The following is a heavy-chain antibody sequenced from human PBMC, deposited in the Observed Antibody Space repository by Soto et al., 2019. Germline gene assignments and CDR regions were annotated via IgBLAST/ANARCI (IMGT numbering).Heavy chain of an antibody. J-gene: IGHJ4*02. CDR3: ATLVPAAILDFDY. V-gene: IGHV3-30-3*01. D-gene: IGHD2-2*02. CDR2: ISYDGSNK. Sequence: GGSLRLSCAASGFTFSSYAMHWVRQAPGKGLERVAVISYDGSNKYYADSVKGRFTISRDNSKNTLYLQMNSLRAEDTAVYYCATLVPAAILDFDYWGQGTLVTVSS. CDR1: GFTFSSYA.